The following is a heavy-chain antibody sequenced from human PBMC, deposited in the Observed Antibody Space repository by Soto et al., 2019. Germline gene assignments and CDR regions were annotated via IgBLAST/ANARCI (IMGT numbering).Heavy chain of an antibody. D-gene: IGHD3-10*01. CDR1: GDSFSSNNYY. CDR3: ARHRGPTGPNY. Sequence: QLQLQESGPGLVKPSETLSLTCTVSGDSFSSNNYYWGWIRQPPGKGLEWIGSMYHSGNTYHNPSIKRRGTISVDTAKNQLSLNLRSVTAADTAVYYCARHRGPTGPNYWGQGTLVTVSS. J-gene: IGHJ4*02. V-gene: IGHV4-39*01. CDR2: MYHSGNT.